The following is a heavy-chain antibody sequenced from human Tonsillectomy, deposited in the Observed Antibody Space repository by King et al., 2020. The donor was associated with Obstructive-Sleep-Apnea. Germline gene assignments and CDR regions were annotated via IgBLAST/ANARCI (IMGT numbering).Heavy chain of an antibody. CDR2: MNPNSGNT. V-gene: IGHV1-8*01. D-gene: IGHD4-17*01. Sequence: VQLVESGAEVKKPGASVKVSCKASGYTFTSYDINWVRQATGQGLEWMGWMNPNSGNTGYAQKFKGRVTMTRNTSISTAYMELSSLRSEDTAVDYGARGLKGNTVTVHWGQGTLDTVSS. CDR1: GYTFTSYD. CDR3: ARGLKGNTVTVH. J-gene: IGHJ4*02.